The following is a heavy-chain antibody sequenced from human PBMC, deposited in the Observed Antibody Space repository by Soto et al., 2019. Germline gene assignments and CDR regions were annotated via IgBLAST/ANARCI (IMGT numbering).Heavy chain of an antibody. J-gene: IGHJ5*02. CDR3: ARETSARGVIITSSPWFDP. CDR1: GGTFSSYG. CDR2: IIPMFGKV. Sequence: ASVKVSCKASGGTFSSYGISWVRQAPGQGLEWMGGIIPMFGKVKYAQKFQCRVTITADESTSTAYMELSSLTSEDTAMYYCARETSARGVIITSSPWFDPWGQGTLVTVSS. V-gene: IGHV1-69*13. D-gene: IGHD3-10*01.